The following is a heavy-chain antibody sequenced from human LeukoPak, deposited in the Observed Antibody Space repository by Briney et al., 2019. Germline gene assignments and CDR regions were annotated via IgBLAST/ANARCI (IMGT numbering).Heavy chain of an antibody. D-gene: IGHD1-7*01. V-gene: IGHV3-21*01. CDR2: ISSSSSYI. Sequence: GGSLRLSCAASGFTFSSYSMNWVRQAPGKGLEWVSFISSSSSYIYYADSVKGRFTISRDNAKNSLYLQMNSLRAEDTAVYYCARAHNWKYGTFDYWGQGTLVTVSS. J-gene: IGHJ4*02. CDR3: ARAHNWKYGTFDY. CDR1: GFTFSSYS.